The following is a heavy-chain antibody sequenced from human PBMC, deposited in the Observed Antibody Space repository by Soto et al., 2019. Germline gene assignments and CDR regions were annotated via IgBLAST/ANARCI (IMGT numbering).Heavy chain of an antibody. CDR2: MSYSGYT. CDR3: ARGIYFGSARYYFDY. Sequence: PSETLSLTCTVSGGSISSSGYYWVWIRQAPGKGLEWIGSMSYSGYTDYNPSLRSRVTKSVDTSKSQFSLKLSSVTAADTAVYYCARGIYFGSARYYFDYWGQGALVTVSS. D-gene: IGHD3-10*01. V-gene: IGHV4-39*01. J-gene: IGHJ4*02. CDR1: GGSISSSGYY.